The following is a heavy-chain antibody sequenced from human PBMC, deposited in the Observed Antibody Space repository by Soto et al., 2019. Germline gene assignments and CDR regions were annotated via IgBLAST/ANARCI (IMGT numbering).Heavy chain of an antibody. V-gene: IGHV2-5*02. D-gene: IGHD3-22*01. J-gene: IGHJ4*02. Sequence: QITLKESGPTLVKPTQTLTLTCTFSGFSLSSSGVGVGWIRQPPGKALEWLALIYWDDDKRYSPSLKSRLTITKDTSKNHVVLTMTNMDPVDTATYYCAHSEPHYYDSSGYYFLDYWGQGALVTVSS. CDR3: AHSEPHYYDSSGYYFLDY. CDR1: GFSLSSSGVG. CDR2: IYWDDDK.